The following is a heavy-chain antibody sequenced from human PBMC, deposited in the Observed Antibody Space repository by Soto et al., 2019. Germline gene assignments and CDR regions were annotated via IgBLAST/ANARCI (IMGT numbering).Heavy chain of an antibody. V-gene: IGHV1-8*01. CDR2: MNPNSGNT. CDR3: AREHSSSWRFDY. Sequence: QVQLVQSGAEVKKPGASVKVSCKASGYTFTSYDINWVRQATGQGLEWMGWMNPNSGNTGYAQKYQGRVTMTRNPAISTAYMELSSLRSEDTAVYYCAREHSSSWRFDYWGQGTLVTVSS. CDR1: GYTFTSYD. D-gene: IGHD6-13*01. J-gene: IGHJ4*02.